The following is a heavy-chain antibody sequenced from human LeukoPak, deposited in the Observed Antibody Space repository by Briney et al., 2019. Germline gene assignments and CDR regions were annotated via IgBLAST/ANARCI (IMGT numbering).Heavy chain of an antibody. Sequence: RSGGSLRLSCAASGFTVSSNYMSWVRQAPGKGLEWVSVIYSGGGTYYADSVKGRFTISRDNSKNTLYLQMNSLRAEDTAVYYCARSAAGTYYNWFDPWGQGTLVTVSS. D-gene: IGHD6-13*01. CDR3: ARSAAGTYYNWFDP. V-gene: IGHV3-66*01. CDR2: IYSGGGT. J-gene: IGHJ5*02. CDR1: GFTVSSNY.